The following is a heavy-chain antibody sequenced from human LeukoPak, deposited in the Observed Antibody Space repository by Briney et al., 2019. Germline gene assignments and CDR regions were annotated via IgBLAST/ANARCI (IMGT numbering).Heavy chain of an antibody. V-gene: IGHV3-21*01. CDR3: ARAGYYMLSWANFDY. J-gene: IGHJ4*02. CDR2: ISSSSSYI. CDR1: GFTFSSYS. Sequence: GGSLRLSCAASGFTFSSYSMNWVRQAPGKGLEWVSSISSSSSYIYYADSVKGRFTISRDNAKNSLYLQMNGLRAEDTAVYYCARAGYYMLSWANFDYWGQGTLVTVSS. D-gene: IGHD3-9*01.